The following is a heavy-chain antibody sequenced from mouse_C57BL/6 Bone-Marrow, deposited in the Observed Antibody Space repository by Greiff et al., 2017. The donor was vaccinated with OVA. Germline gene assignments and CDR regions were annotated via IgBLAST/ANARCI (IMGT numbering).Heavy chain of an antibody. CDR3: ATRYYGSSPFAY. CDR2: ISYDGSN. CDR1: GYSITSGSY. D-gene: IGHD1-1*01. J-gene: IGHJ3*01. Sequence: EVKLVESGPGLVKPSQSLSLTCSVTGYSITSGSYWNWIRQFPGNKLEWMGYISYDGSNNYNPSLKNRISITRDTYKNQLFLKLNSVTTEDTATYYCATRYYGSSPFAYWGQGTLVTVSA. V-gene: IGHV3-6*01.